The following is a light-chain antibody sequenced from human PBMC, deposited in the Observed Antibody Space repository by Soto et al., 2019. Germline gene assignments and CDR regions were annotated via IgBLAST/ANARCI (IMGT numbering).Light chain of an antibody. V-gene: IGLV1-40*01. CDR3: QSYDTSLSGVI. J-gene: IGLJ2*01. Sequence: QSVLTQTPSVSGAPGQKNTMSCTGSSSNIGAGYDVHWYQQLPGAAPRLLIYADNNRPSGVPDRFSASNSGTSASLAITGLQGEDEAVYYCQSYDTSLSGVIFGAGTKVTVL. CDR1: SSNIGAGYD. CDR2: ADN.